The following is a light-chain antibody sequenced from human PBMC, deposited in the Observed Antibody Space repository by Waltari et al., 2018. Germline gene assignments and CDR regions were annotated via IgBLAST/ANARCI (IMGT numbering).Light chain of an antibody. J-gene: IGLJ1*01. CDR2: EGS. CDR1: SSDVGSYTL. CDR3: CSYAGSSTYV. V-gene: IGLV2-23*01. Sequence: QSALTQPASVSGSPGQSITISCTGTSSDVGSYTLVSWYQQHPGKAPKVMIYEGSKRPSGVSNRFSGSKSGNTASLTISGLQAEDEADYYCCSYAGSSTYVFGTGTKVTVL.